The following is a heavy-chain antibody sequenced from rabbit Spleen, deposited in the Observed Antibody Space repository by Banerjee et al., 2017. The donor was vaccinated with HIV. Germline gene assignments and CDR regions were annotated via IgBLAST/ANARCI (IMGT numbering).Heavy chain of an antibody. D-gene: IGHD4-1*01. CDR2: INSGSGGIT. Sequence: QEQLEESGGDLVKPEGSLTLTCTASGFSFSSTYWIFWVRQAPGKGLEWIGCINSGSGGITFSASWAKGRFTISKTSSTTVTLQMTRLTAADTATYFCARDMGVAAGYYFNLWGPGTLVTVS. J-gene: IGHJ4*01. CDR1: GFSFSSTYW. V-gene: IGHV1S45*01. CDR3: ARDMGVAAGYYFNL.